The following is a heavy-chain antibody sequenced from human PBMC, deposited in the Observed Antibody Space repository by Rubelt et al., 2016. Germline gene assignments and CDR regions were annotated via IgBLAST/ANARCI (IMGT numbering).Heavy chain of an antibody. CDR2: ISYDGSNK. Sequence: GFTFSSYAMHWVRQAPGKGLEWVAVISYDGSNKYYADSVKGRFTISRDNSKNTLYLQMNSLRAEDTAVYYCARDFVVVRGVTDDYWGQGTLVTVSS. V-gene: IGHV3-30*04. D-gene: IGHD3-10*01. CDR1: GFTFSSYA. CDR3: ARDFVVVRGVTDDY. J-gene: IGHJ4*02.